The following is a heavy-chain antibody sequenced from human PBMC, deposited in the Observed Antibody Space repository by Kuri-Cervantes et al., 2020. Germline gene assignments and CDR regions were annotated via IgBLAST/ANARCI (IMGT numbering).Heavy chain of an antibody. CDR2: ISSSGSTI. CDR1: GFTFSDYY. D-gene: IGHD6-19*01. CDR3: ARETNIAVAGTEAFDI. J-gene: IGHJ3*02. V-gene: IGHV3-11*01. Sequence: GGSLRLSCAASGFTFSDYYMSWIRQAPGKGLEWVSYISSSGSTIYYADSVKGRFTTSRDNAKNSLYLQMNSLRAEDTAVYYCARETNIAVAGTEAFDIWGQGTMVTVSS.